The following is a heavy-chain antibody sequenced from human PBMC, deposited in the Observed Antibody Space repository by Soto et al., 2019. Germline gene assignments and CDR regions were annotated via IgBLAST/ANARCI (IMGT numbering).Heavy chain of an antibody. CDR1: GGSVSSGSYH. V-gene: IGHV4-61*01. CDR2: IYYSGST. Sequence: SGTLYLTCTVSGGSVSSGSYHWSWIRQPPGKGLEWIGYIYYSGSTNYNPSLKSRVTISVDTSKNQFSLKLSSVTAADTAVYYCARGGQWLVSGKWFDPWGPGTLVTVS. J-gene: IGHJ5*02. CDR3: ARGGQWLVSGKWFDP. D-gene: IGHD6-19*01.